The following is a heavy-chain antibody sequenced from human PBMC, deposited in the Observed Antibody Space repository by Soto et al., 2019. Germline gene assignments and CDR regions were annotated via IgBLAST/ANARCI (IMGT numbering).Heavy chain of an antibody. CDR2: IWYDGSNK. D-gene: IGHD3-22*01. CDR3: ARDSSGYESDYFDY. V-gene: IGHV3-33*01. CDR1: GFTFSSYG. J-gene: IGHJ4*02. Sequence: QVQLVESGGGVVQPGRSLRLSCAASGFTFSSYGMHWVRQAPGKGLEWVAVIWYDGSNKYYADSVKGRFTISRDNSKNTLYLQMNSLRAEDTAVYYCARDSSGYESDYFDYWGQGTLVTVSS.